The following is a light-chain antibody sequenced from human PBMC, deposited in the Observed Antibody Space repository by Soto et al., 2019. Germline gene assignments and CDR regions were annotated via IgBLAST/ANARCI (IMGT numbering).Light chain of an antibody. CDR2: GAS. Sequence: EIVLTQSPGTLSLSPGERATLSCRASQSISSSYLAWYQQKPGQAPRLLVYGASSRATGIPDRFSGSGSGTDFTLTISRLEPEDFALYYCQQHSSSLWTFGQGTKV. CDR1: QSISSSY. CDR3: QQHSSSLWT. V-gene: IGKV3-20*01. J-gene: IGKJ1*01.